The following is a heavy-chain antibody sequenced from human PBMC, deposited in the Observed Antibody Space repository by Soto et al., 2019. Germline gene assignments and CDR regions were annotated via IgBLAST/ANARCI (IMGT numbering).Heavy chain of an antibody. Sequence: EVQLVESGGGLVKPGGSLRLSCAASGFTLSSYSMNWVRQAPGKGLEWVSSISSSSSYIYYADSVKGRFTISRDNAKNSLYLQMNSLRAEDTAVYYCARDLIGWGGMDVWGQGTTVTVSS. V-gene: IGHV3-21*01. J-gene: IGHJ6*02. CDR3: ARDLIGWGGMDV. CDR2: ISSSSSYI. D-gene: IGHD3-16*01. CDR1: GFTLSSYS.